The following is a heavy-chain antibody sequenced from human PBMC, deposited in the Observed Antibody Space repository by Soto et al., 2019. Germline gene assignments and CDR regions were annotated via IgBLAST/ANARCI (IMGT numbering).Heavy chain of an antibody. J-gene: IGHJ5*02. CDR3: ARENVAAAGTGNWFDP. CDR2: INPNSGGT. Sequence: RASVKVSCKASGYTFTGYYMHWVRQAPGQGLEWMGWINPNSGGTNYAQKFQGRVTMTRDTSISTAYMELSRLRSDDTAVYYCARENVAAAGTGNWFDPRGQGTLVTVSS. D-gene: IGHD6-13*01. V-gene: IGHV1-2*02. CDR1: GYTFTGYY.